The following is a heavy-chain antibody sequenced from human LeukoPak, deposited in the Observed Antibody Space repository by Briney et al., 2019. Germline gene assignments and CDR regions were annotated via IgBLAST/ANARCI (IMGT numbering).Heavy chain of an antibody. CDR3: ARAAQVTGRPNLGGHFDY. D-gene: IGHD6-6*01. J-gene: IGHJ4*02. Sequence: ASVKVSCKAFGYTFIDYYLHWVRQAPGQGLEWIGWINPKNGATKYAQKFQGRITMTRDASINTASIELSSLRSYDTAVYYCARAAQVTGRPNLGGHFDYWGQGTLVTVSS. V-gene: IGHV1-2*02. CDR2: INPKNGAT. CDR1: GYTFIDYY.